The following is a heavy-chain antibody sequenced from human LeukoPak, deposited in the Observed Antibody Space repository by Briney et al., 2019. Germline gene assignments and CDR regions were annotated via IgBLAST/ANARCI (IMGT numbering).Heavy chain of an antibody. CDR2: IIPIFGTA. Sequence: SVSVSCKSSGGTFSIYAISWVRQAPGQGLGWMGGIIPIFGTANYAQKFQGRVTITADESTSTAYMELSSLRSEDTAVYYCAREGDSGSYQGSAFDIWGQGTMVTVSS. CDR1: GGTFSIYA. J-gene: IGHJ3*02. CDR3: AREGDSGSYQGSAFDI. V-gene: IGHV1-69*01. D-gene: IGHD1-26*01.